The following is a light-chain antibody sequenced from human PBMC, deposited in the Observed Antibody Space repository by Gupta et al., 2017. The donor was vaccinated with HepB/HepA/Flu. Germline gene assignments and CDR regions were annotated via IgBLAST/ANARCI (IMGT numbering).Light chain of an antibody. Sequence: EIVMTQSPATLSVSPGERATLSCRASQSVSSNLAWYQQKPGQAPRLLIYGASTRATGIPARFSGSGSGTEFTLTISSRQSEDFAVYYCHQENNWPTTFGQGTKLDIK. CDR1: QSVSSN. CDR2: GAS. J-gene: IGKJ2*01. V-gene: IGKV3-15*01. CDR3: HQENNWPTT.